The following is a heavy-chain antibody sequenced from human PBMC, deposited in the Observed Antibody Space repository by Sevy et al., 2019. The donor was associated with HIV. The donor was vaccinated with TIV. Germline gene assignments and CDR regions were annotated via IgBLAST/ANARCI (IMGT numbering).Heavy chain of an antibody. V-gene: IGHV4-31*03. Sequence: SETLSLTCSVSGDSITSGDYYWSWIRQHPGKGLEWIGYMHYSGITYSSPSLKRRVLMSVDRSKNQWSLKLTSVTDADTAVYYCSGDSSRVEATMIKGFDHWGQGTLVTVSS. CDR2: MHYSGIT. J-gene: IGHJ5*01. CDR1: GDSITSGDYY. D-gene: IGHD3-16*01. CDR3: SGDSSRVEATMIKGFDH.